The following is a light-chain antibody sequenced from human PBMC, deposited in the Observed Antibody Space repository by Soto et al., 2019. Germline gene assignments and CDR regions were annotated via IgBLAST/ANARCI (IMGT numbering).Light chain of an antibody. CDR2: EVI. CDR3: SSYSGSDNFVV. Sequence: QSVLTQPPSASGSPGQSVTISCAGTSSYVGGYNFVSWYQQHPGKVPKLMIYEVIKRPSGVPDRFSGSKSGNTASLTVSGLHAEDEADYYCSSYSGSDNFVVFGGGTKLTVL. J-gene: IGLJ2*01. V-gene: IGLV2-8*01. CDR1: SSYVGGYNF.